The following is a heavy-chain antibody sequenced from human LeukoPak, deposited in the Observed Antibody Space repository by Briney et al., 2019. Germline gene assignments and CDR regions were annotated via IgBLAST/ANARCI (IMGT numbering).Heavy chain of an antibody. Sequence: PAGGSLRLSCAASGFTFDDYAMHWVRQAPGKGLEWVSGISWNSGSIGYADSVKGRFTISRDNAKNSLYLQMNSLRAEDTALYYCVKGRYYDSSGYYHPTPLDYWGQGTLVTVSS. D-gene: IGHD3-22*01. CDR1: GFTFDDYA. CDR3: VKGRYYDSSGYYHPTPLDY. CDR2: ISWNSGSI. J-gene: IGHJ4*02. V-gene: IGHV3-9*01.